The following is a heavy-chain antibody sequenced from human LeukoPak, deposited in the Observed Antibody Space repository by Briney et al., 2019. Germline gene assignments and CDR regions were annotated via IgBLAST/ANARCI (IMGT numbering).Heavy chain of an antibody. D-gene: IGHD2-2*01. J-gene: IGHJ4*02. CDR2: IIPIFGTA. CDR1: GGTFSSYA. CDR3: AREIVVVPAAIVGYFDY. V-gene: IGHV1-69*13. Sequence: SVNLSCKASGGTFSSYAISWMRQAPGPGLEWMGGIIPIFGTANYAQKFQGRVTITADESTSTAYMELSSLRSEDTAVYYCAREIVVVPAAIVGYFDYWGQGTLVTVSS.